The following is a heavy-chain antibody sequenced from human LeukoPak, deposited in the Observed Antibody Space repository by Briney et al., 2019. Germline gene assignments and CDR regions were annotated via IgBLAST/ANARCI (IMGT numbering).Heavy chain of an antibody. V-gene: IGHV3-33*01. Sequence: GRSLRLSCAASGFAFNTYAMHWVRQAPGQGLEWVALIWHDGSHKFYSNSVRGQFTISRDNSKNTVSLQMNNLGPEDTAVYYCAREIFGSGSYPYFWGQGTLVTVSS. CDR1: GFAFNTYA. J-gene: IGHJ4*02. D-gene: IGHD3-10*01. CDR3: AREIFGSGSYPYF. CDR2: IWHDGSHK.